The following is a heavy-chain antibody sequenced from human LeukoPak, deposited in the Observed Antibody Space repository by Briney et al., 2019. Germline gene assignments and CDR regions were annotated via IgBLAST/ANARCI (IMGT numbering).Heavy chain of an antibody. V-gene: IGHV4-31*03. CDR3: ARAVGQLGYFDY. D-gene: IGHD6-6*01. CDR1: GGSISSGGYY. CDR2: IYYSGST. Sequence: SETLSLTCTVSGGSISSGGYYWSWIRQHPGKGLEWIGYIYYSGSTYYNPSLKSRVTISVDTSKNQFSLKLSSVTAADTAVYYCARAVGQLGYFDYWGQGTLVTVSS. J-gene: IGHJ4*02.